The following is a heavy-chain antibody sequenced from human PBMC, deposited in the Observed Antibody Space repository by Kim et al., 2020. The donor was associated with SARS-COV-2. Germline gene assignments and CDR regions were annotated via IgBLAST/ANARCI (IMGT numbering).Heavy chain of an antibody. D-gene: IGHD6-13*01. Sequence: SETLSLTCTVSGGSISSYYWSWIRQPPGQGLEWIGYISYTGSTSYNPSLKSRVTISVDMSKNQFSLKLSSVTAADTAVYYCARRRYSSSWYDYWGQGTLVTVSS. V-gene: IGHV4-59*08. CDR1: GGSISSYY. CDR2: ISYTGST. J-gene: IGHJ4*02. CDR3: ARRRYSSSWYDY.